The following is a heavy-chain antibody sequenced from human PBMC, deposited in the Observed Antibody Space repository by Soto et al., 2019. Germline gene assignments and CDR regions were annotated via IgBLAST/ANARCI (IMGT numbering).Heavy chain of an antibody. CDR2: ISSSGGST. V-gene: IGHV3-23*01. J-gene: IGHJ6*02. CDR3: ATDTSTWYGGLDYYAMDV. D-gene: IGHD6-13*01. Sequence: EVQLLESGGGLVQPGGSLRLSCAASGFTFSSYAMSWVRQAPGKGLEWVSAISSSGGSTYYADSVKGRFTISRDNSKNTLYLQMNSLRAEDTAVYYCATDTSTWYGGLDYYAMDVWGQGTTVTVS. CDR1: GFTFSSYA.